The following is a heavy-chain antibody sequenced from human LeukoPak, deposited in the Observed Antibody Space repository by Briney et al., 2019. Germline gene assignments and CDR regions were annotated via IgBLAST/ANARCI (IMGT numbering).Heavy chain of an antibody. Sequence: ASVKVSCKASGGTFSSYAISWVRQAPGQGLEWMGGIIPIFGTANYAQKFQGRVTITADKSTSTAYMELRSLRCEDTAVYYCESDYGDGRLGLFFAYWGQGTLVTVSS. CDR1: GGTFSSYA. CDR3: ESDYGDGRLGLFFAY. CDR2: IIPIFGTA. V-gene: IGHV1-69*06. J-gene: IGHJ4*02. D-gene: IGHD4-17*01.